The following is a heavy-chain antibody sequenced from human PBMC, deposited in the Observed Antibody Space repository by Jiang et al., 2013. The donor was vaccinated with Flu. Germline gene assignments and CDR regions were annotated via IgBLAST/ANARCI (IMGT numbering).Heavy chain of an antibody. CDR1: GGSISSSYYY. J-gene: IGHJ5*02. CDR2: IYFSGST. Sequence: GSGLVKPSETLSLTCTVSGGSISSSYYYWGWVRQSPGKGLEWIGNIYFSGSTYYNPSLKSRVTISVDTPKSHFSLQLRSVTAADTALYYCARARGRLTSFAVDFGWFDPWGQGTLVTVSS. V-gene: IGHV4-39*02. CDR3: ARARGRLTSFAVDFGWFDP. D-gene: IGHD3-3*01.